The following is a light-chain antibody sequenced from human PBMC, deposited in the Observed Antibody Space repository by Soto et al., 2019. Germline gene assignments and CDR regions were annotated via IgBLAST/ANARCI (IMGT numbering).Light chain of an antibody. CDR3: QKRSKWPPCT. Sequence: EIVFSRSPATLSVPTGEGATLSCRVIQSINRHLAGYRQKPGQPPTHLIYDASNRATCSPASFSGSGAGTDFTLTIISLVHEEFVVYYCQKRSKWPPCTFGQGTRVDIK. V-gene: IGKV3-11*01. CDR1: QSINRH. J-gene: IGKJ5*01. CDR2: DAS.